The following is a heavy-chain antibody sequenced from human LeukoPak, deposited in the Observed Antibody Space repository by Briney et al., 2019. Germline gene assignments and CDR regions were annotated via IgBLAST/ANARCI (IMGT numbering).Heavy chain of an antibody. CDR1: GGTFSSYG. V-gene: IGHV1-18*01. J-gene: IGHJ4*02. CDR3: ARDFPGGPSGSYAPLGEY. D-gene: IGHD1-26*01. CDR2: ISAYNGNT. Sequence: GASVKVSCKASGGTFSSYGISWVRQAPGQGLEWMGWISAYNGNTNYAQKLQGRVTMTTDTSTSTAYMELRSLRSDDTAVYYCARDFPGGPSGSYAPLGEYWGQGTLVTVSS.